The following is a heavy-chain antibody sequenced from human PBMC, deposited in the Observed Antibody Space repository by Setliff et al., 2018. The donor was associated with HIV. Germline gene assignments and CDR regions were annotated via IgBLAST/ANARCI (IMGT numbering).Heavy chain of an antibody. CDR1: GGTFSNSA. J-gene: IGHJ6*02. Sequence: ASVKVSCKASGGTFSNSATNWVRQAPGQGLEWMGGIIVTVDIANYAQKFQGRVTITADKLTNTVYMDLSGLRPDDTAVYYCARQEVARQYFNNGMDVWGQGTTVTVSS. D-gene: IGHD5-12*01. CDR3: ARQEVARQYFNNGMDV. V-gene: IGHV1-69*10. CDR2: IIVTVDIA.